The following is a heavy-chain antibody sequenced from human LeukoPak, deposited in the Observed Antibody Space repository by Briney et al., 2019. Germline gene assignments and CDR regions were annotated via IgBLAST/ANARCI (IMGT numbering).Heavy chain of an antibody. CDR3: ARHIGTTSSGYYPY. V-gene: IGHV4-4*02. D-gene: IGHD3-22*01. CDR2: IYRLGST. J-gene: IGHJ4*02. CDR1: GVSLWNSNW. Sequence: SGTLSLTCAVSGVSLWNSNWWGWVRQSPGKGLECIGQIYRLGSTNYNPSLKSRVTISLDESKNHFSLDLRSVTAADTAVYYCARHIGTTSSGYYPYWGQGTLVTVSS.